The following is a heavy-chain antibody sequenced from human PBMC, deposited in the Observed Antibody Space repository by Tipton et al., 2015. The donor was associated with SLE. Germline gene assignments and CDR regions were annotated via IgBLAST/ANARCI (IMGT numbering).Heavy chain of an antibody. V-gene: IGHV4-61*09. CDR2: IYTCGSS. CDR1: GGSLSSGCSA. CDR3: AGEWGDDLGFDY. J-gene: IGHJ4*02. D-gene: IGHD3-16*01. Sequence: TLSLTCTVSGGSLSSGCSAWSWLRQPAGKGLERIGHIYTCGSSNYNPSPKSRVAISVDTSKNQFSLKLSSVTAADTAVYYCAGEWGDDLGFDYWGQGTLVTV.